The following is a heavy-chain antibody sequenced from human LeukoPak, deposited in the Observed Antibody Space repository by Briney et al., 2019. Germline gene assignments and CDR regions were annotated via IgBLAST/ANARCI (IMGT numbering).Heavy chain of an antibody. CDR3: ARGSEWEPLYYFDY. CDR1: GFTFSRYN. D-gene: IGHD1-26*01. V-gene: IGHV3-21*01. Sequence: GGSLRLSCADSGFTFSRYNMNWVRQAPGKGLEWVSSISSSSGYMYYADSVKGLFTISRDNAKNSLYLQMNSLRAEDTAVYYCARGSEWEPLYYFDYWGQGTLVTVSS. J-gene: IGHJ4*02. CDR2: ISSSSGYM.